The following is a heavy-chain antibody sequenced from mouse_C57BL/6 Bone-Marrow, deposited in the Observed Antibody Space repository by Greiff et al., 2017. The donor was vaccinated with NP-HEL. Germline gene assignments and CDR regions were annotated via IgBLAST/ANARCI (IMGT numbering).Heavy chain of an antibody. V-gene: IGHV3-1*01. J-gene: IGHJ1*03. CDR2: ISYSGST. CDR3: ARRFYDGGWYFDV. D-gene: IGHD2-12*01. CDR1: GYSITSGYD. Sequence: VQLKESGPGMVKPSQSLSLTCTVTGYSITSGYDWHWIRHFPGNKLEWMGYISYSGSTNYNPSLKSRISITHDTSKNHFFLKLNSVTTEDTATYYCARRFYDGGWYFDVWGTGTTVTVSA.